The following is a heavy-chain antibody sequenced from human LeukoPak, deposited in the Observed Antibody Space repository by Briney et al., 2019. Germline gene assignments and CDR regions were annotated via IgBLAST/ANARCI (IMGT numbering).Heavy chain of an antibody. J-gene: IGHJ4*02. CDR3: ARGPYGSGSYY. CDR1: GSSISSSNW. Sequence: PSETLSLTCGVSGSSISSSNWWNWVRQPPGKGLEWIGYIYYSGTTYYNPSLKSRVTISVDTSKNQFSLKLTSVTAADTAVYYCARGPYGSGSYYWGQGTLVTVSS. CDR2: IYYSGTT. D-gene: IGHD3-10*01. V-gene: IGHV4-30-4*01.